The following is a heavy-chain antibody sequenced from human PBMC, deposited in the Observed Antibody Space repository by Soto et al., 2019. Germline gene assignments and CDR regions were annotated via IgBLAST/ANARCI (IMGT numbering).Heavy chain of an antibody. CDR2: IIPIFGTA. CDR1: GGTCSSYA. V-gene: IGHV1-69*13. D-gene: IGHD1-26*01. CDR3: ARGRAFDSGSYGGAFDI. J-gene: IGHJ3*02. Sequence: SVKVSCKASGGTCSSYAISWVRQAPGQGLEWMGGIIPIFGTANYAQKFQGRVTITADESTSTAYMELSSLRSEDTAVYYCARGRAFDSGSYGGAFDIWGQGTMVTVSS.